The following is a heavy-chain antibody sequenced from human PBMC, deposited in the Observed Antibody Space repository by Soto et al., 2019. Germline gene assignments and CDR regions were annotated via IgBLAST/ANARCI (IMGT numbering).Heavy chain of an antibody. V-gene: IGHV3-23*01. CDR1: GFTFTSYA. CDR3: AKDLVSAAGGHGDSFHI. Sequence: GGSLRLSCAASGFTFTSYAMSWVRQAPGKGLEWVSGISSGGGTIYYADSVKGRFTISRDNSRDTLSLQMKGLRAEDTAVYYCAKDLVSAAGGHGDSFHIWGQGTMVTVSS. D-gene: IGHD6-13*01. CDR2: ISSGGGTI. J-gene: IGHJ3*02.